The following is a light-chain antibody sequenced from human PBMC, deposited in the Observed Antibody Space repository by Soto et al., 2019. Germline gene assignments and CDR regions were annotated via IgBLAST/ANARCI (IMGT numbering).Light chain of an antibody. CDR3: QKYDTAPWT. CDR1: QGIYNY. J-gene: IGKJ1*01. Sequence: DIQMTQSPASLSASVGDRVTITCRASQGIYNYLACYQQKPGKVPKLLIYGASTLHSGVPSRFSGSGSGTDFTLTISSLQPEDVATYYCQKYDTAPWTFGQGTKVEIK. CDR2: GAS. V-gene: IGKV1-27*01.